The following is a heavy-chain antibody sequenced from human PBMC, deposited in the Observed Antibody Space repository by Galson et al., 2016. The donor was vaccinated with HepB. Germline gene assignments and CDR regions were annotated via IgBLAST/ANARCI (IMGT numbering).Heavy chain of an antibody. V-gene: IGHV3-23*01. Sequence: SLRLSCAASGFTFSTYAMSWVRQAPGKGLEWVSLISGSGSSTFYADSVKGRFTISRDNAKNSLYLQMNSLRDEDTAVYYCARDGGIPGAAFDIWGRGTMVTVSS. CDR2: ISGSGSST. CDR1: GFTFSTYA. CDR3: ARDGGIPGAAFDI. J-gene: IGHJ3*02. D-gene: IGHD3-16*01.